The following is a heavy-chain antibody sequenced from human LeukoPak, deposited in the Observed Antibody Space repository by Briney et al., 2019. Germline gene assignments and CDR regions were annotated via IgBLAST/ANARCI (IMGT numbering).Heavy chain of an antibody. J-gene: IGHJ4*02. D-gene: IGHD5-24*01. V-gene: IGHV3-23*01. Sequence: PGGSLRLSCAASGLTFSSYAMNWVRQAPGRGLEWVSTFSDSGGSTYYADSVKGRFTISRDNSKNTLYLQMSSLRADDTAVYYCARSGYNRFDYWGQGTLVTVSS. CDR3: ARSGYNRFDY. CDR1: GLTFSSYA. CDR2: FSDSGGST.